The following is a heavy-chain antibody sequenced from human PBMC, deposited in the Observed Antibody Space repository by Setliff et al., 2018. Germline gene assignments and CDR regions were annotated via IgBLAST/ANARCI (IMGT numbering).Heavy chain of an antibody. CDR2: VSFSGST. D-gene: IGHD3-10*01. V-gene: IGHV4-39*07. Sequence: SETLSLTCNVSGASISRTSYYWGWIRQSPGKGVEWIASVSFSGSTYYNSALKSRATISVDTSKNQFSLKLSSVTAADTAIYYCARGSEFYYGSGTIDLWGQGTLVTVS. CDR3: ARGSEFYYGSGTIDL. CDR1: GASISRTSYY. J-gene: IGHJ5*02.